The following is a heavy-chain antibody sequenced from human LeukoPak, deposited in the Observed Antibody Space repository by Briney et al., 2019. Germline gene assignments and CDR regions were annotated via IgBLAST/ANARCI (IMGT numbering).Heavy chain of an antibody. CDR2: ISGSGGST. Sequence: GGPLRLSCAASGFTFSSYAMSWVRQAPGKGLEWVSAISGSGGSTYYADSVKGRFTISRDNSKNTLYLQMNSLRAEDTAVYYCAKSHYGSGSYYFDYWGQGTLVTVSS. J-gene: IGHJ4*02. CDR1: GFTFSSYA. CDR3: AKSHYGSGSYYFDY. V-gene: IGHV3-23*01. D-gene: IGHD3-10*01.